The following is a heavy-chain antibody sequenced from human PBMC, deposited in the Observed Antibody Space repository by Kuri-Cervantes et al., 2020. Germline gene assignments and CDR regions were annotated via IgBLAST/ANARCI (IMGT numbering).Heavy chain of an antibody. J-gene: IGHJ4*02. CDR3: ATHSVGATTSWGYFDY. Sequence: ASVKVSCKASGYTFTSYDINWVRQATGQGLEWMGWMNPNSGNTGYAQKFQGRVTMTEDTSTDTAYMELSSLRSEDTAVYYCATHSVGATTSWGYFDYWGQGTLVTVSS. V-gene: IGHV1-8*01. CDR2: MNPNSGNT. D-gene: IGHD1-26*01. CDR1: GYTFTSYD.